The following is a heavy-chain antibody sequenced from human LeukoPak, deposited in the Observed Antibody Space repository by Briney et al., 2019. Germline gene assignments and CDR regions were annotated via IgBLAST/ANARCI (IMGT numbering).Heavy chain of an antibody. CDR1: GFTFSSYG. CDR2: ISYDGSNK. D-gene: IGHD7-27*01. CDR3: ATAGDDALDI. J-gene: IGHJ3*02. Sequence: GSLRLSCAASGFTFSSYGMHWVRQAPGKGLEWVAVISYDGSNKYYADSVKGRFTISRDNSKNTLYLQMNSLRAEDTAVYYCATAGDDALDIWGQGTMVTVSS. V-gene: IGHV3-30*03.